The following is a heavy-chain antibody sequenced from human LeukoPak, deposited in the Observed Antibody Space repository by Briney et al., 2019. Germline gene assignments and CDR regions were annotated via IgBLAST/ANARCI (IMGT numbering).Heavy chain of an antibody. Sequence: GRSLRLSCAASGFTVSSNYMSWVRQAPGKGLEWVSVIYSGGSTYYADSVKGRFTISRDNSKNTLYLQMNSLRAEDTAVYYCSRHTATYYYDTSGYSFDYWGQGTLVTVSS. CDR2: IYSGGST. D-gene: IGHD3-22*01. CDR1: GFTVSSNY. J-gene: IGHJ4*02. CDR3: SRHTATYYYDTSGYSFDY. V-gene: IGHV3-53*01.